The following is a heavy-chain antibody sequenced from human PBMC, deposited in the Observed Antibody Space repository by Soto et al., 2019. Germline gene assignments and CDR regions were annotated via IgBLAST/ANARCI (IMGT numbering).Heavy chain of an antibody. CDR2: INSDGTTA. D-gene: IGHD3-10*01. V-gene: IGHV3-74*01. CDR1: GFTFSTNV. CDR3: AKDGEGVANFDY. Sequence: PXESLSLSCAASGFTFSTNVMHWVRQGPGKGLVWVSRINSDGTTAAYADSVQGRFTISRDNAKNTLYLHMTSLRGEDTAVYYCAKDGEGVANFDYWGQGTLVTVSS. J-gene: IGHJ4*02.